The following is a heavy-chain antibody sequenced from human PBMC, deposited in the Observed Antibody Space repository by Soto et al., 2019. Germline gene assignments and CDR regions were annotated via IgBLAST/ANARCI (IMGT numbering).Heavy chain of an antibody. CDR1: GYTFTSYD. CDR3: ARGAGWELPSDY. J-gene: IGHJ4*02. CDR2: MNPNSGNT. V-gene: IGHV1-8*01. Sequence: ASVKVSCKASGYTFTSYDINWVRRATGQGLEWMGWMNPNSGNTGYAQKFQGRVTMTRNTSISTAYMELSSLRSEDTAVYYCARGAGWELPSDYWGQGTLVTVSS. D-gene: IGHD1-26*01.